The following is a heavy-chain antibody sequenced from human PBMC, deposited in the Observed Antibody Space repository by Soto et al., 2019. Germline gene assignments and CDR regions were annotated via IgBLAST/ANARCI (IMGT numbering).Heavy chain of an antibody. V-gene: IGHV3-30-3*01. CDR3: ARLLDSSHRAFDY. CDR2: ISYDGSNK. Sequence: PGGSLRLSCAASGFTFSSYAMHWVRQAPGKGLEWVAVISYDGSNKYYADSVKGRFTISRDNSKNTLYPQMSSLRAEDTAVYYCARLLDSSHRAFDYWGQGTLVTVSS. D-gene: IGHD6-13*01. J-gene: IGHJ4*02. CDR1: GFTFSSYA.